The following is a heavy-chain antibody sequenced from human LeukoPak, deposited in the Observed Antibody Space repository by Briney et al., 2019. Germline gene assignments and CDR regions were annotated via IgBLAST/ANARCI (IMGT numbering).Heavy chain of an antibody. D-gene: IGHD3-16*02. CDR2: FDPENAET. Sequence: ASVKVSCKVSGYTLTELAIHWVRQAPGKGLEWMGGFDPENAETHYAQKFQGRVTMSEDISTDTAYMELSSLRSEDTALYYCATARSVITFGGVIVTEVEYFQHWGQGTLVTVSS. J-gene: IGHJ1*01. V-gene: IGHV1-24*01. CDR1: GYTLTELA. CDR3: ATARSVITFGGVIVTEVEYFQH.